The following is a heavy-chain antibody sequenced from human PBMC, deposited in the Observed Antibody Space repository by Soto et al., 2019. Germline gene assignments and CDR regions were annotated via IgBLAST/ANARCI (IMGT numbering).Heavy chain of an antibody. J-gene: IGHJ4*02. CDR2: ISGSGGST. CDR3: AKDQSVRFLEWLSVTYDY. D-gene: IGHD3-3*01. Sequence: GGSLRLSCAASGFTFSSYAMSWVRQAPGKGLEWVSAISGSGGSTYYADSGKGRFTISRDNSKNTLYLQMNSLRAEDTAVYYCAKDQSVRFLEWLSVTYDYWGQGTLVTVSS. CDR1: GFTFSSYA. V-gene: IGHV3-23*01.